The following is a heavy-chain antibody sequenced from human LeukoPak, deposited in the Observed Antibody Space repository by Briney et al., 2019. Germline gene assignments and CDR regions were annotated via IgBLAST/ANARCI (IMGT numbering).Heavy chain of an antibody. D-gene: IGHD3-16*02. Sequence: SETLSLTCTVSGGSISSSSYYWGWIRQPPGEGLEWIGSIYYSGSTYYNPSLKSRVTISVDTSKNQFSLKLSSVTAADTAVYYCARHYRGRWSQGTLVTVSS. CDR1: GGSISSSSYY. J-gene: IGHJ4*02. V-gene: IGHV4-39*01. CDR3: ARHYRGR. CDR2: IYYSGST.